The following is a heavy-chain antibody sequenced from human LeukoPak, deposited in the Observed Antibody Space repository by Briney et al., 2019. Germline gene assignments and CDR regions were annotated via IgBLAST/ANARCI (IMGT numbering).Heavy chain of an antibody. Sequence: ASVTVSCKASGYTFTSYGISWVRQAPGQGLEWMGWISAYNGNTNYAQKLQGRVTMTTDTSTSTAYMELRSLRSDDTAVYYCARWAYYYDSSGRNGNFDYWGQGTLVTVSS. J-gene: IGHJ4*02. CDR2: ISAYNGNT. V-gene: IGHV1-18*01. D-gene: IGHD3-22*01. CDR1: GYTFTSYG. CDR3: ARWAYYYDSSGRNGNFDY.